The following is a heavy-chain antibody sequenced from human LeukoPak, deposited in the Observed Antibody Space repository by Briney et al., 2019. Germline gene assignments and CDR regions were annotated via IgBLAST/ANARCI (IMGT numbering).Heavy chain of an antibody. D-gene: IGHD6-6*01. V-gene: IGHV1-46*01. CDR2: INPSGGST. J-gene: IGHJ6*02. Sequence: ASVKVSCKASGYTFTSYYMHWVRQAPGQGLEWMGIINPSGGSTSYAQKFQGRVTMTRDTSTSTVYMELGSLRSEDTAVYYCARALAAHNGMDVWGQGTTVTVSS. CDR1: GYTFTSYY. CDR3: ARALAAHNGMDV.